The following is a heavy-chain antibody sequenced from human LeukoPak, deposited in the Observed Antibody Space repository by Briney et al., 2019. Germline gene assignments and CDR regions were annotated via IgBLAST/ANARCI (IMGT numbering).Heavy chain of an antibody. CDR1: GGTFSSYA. D-gene: IGHD3-22*01. Sequence: GSSVKVSCKASGGTFSSYAISWVRQAPGQGLEWMGGIIPIFGTANYAQKFQGRVTITADKSTSTAYMELSSLRSEDTAVYYCASPLPDSYDSSGYYPFDYWGQGTLVTVSS. V-gene: IGHV1-69*06. CDR2: IIPIFGTA. J-gene: IGHJ4*02. CDR3: ASPLPDSYDSSGYYPFDY.